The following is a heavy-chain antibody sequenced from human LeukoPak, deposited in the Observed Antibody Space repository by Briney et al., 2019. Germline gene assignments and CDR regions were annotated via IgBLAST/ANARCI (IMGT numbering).Heavy chain of an antibody. J-gene: IGHJ4*02. CDR1: GGTFSSYA. D-gene: IGHD2-21*01. CDR2: IIPILGIA. Sequence: SVKVSCKASGGTFSSYAISWVRQAPGQGLEWMGRIIPILGIANYAQKFQGRVTITADKSTSTAYMELSSLRSEDTGVYYCXXXXXXXXXYSEVFDYWGQGTLVTVSS. CDR3: XXXXXXXXXYSEVFDY. V-gene: IGHV1-69*04.